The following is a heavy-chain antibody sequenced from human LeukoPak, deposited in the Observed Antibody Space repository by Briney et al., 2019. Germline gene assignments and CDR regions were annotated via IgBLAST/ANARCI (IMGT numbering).Heavy chain of an antibody. J-gene: IGHJ4*02. CDR3: AKGSSGYFVGL. D-gene: IGHD3-22*01. V-gene: IGHV3-23*01. Sequence: GGSLRLSCAASGFILNNYGLIWVRQAPGKGLEWVSAISNDGGGTNYADFVKGRFTTSRDNSKNTLLLQMNSLRAEDTALYYCAKGSSGYFVGLWGQGTLVTVSS. CDR1: GFILNNYG. CDR2: ISNDGGGT.